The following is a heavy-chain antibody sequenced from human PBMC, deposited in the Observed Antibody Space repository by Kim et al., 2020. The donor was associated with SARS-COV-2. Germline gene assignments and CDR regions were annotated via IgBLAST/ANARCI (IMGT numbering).Heavy chain of an antibody. V-gene: IGHV4-34*01. D-gene: IGHD6-13*01. J-gene: IGHJ4*02. CDR2: INHSGST. CDR1: GGSLSGYY. CDR3: ASFWAYSSSWPDY. Sequence: SETLSLTCAVYGGSLSGYYWSWIRQPPGKGLEWIGEINHSGSTNYNPSLKSRVTISVDTSKNQFSLKLSSVTAADTAVYYCASFWAYSSSWPDYWGQGTLVTVSS.